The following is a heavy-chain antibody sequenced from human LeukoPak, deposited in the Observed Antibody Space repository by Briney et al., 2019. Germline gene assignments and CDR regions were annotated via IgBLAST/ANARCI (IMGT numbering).Heavy chain of an antibody. V-gene: IGHV3-30*03. J-gene: IGHJ4*02. CDR1: GFTFSSYG. D-gene: IGHD3-10*01. CDR2: ISYDGSNK. Sequence: GRSLRLSSAASGFTFSSYGMHWVRQAPGKELEGVAVISYDGSNKYYAHSVKGRFTISRDNSKNTLYLQMNSLRAGDTAVYYCATDDYYGSGSYSFDYWGQGTLVTVSS. CDR3: ATDDYYGSGSYSFDY.